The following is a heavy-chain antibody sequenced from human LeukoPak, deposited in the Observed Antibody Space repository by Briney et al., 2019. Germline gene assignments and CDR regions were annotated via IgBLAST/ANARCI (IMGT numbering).Heavy chain of an antibody. D-gene: IGHD5-18*01. CDR3: ARRSAMAYNWFDP. J-gene: IGHJ5*02. V-gene: IGHV4-59*08. CDR1: GGSISSYY. CDR2: IYYSGST. Sequence: PSETLSLTCTVSGGSISSYYWSWIRQPPGKGLEWIGYIYYSGSTNYNPSLKSRVTISVDTSKNQFSLKLSSVTAADTAVYYCARRSAMAYNWFDPWGQGTLVTVSS.